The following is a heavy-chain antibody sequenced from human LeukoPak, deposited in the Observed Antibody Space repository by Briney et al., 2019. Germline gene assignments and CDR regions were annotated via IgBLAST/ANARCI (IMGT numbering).Heavy chain of an antibody. J-gene: IGHJ6*03. Sequence: GGSLRLSCAASGFTFSSYAMHWVRQAPGKGLEYVSAISSNGGSTYYANSVKGRFTISRDNSKNTLYLQVGSLRAEDMAVYYCARDIIYDFWSGSRSYYYMDVWGKGTTVTVSS. D-gene: IGHD3-3*01. CDR2: ISSNGGST. CDR3: ARDIIYDFWSGSRSYYYMDV. V-gene: IGHV3-64*01. CDR1: GFTFSSYA.